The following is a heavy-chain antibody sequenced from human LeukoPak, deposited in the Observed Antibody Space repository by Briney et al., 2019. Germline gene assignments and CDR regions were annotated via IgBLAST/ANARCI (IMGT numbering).Heavy chain of an antibody. J-gene: IGHJ4*02. Sequence: SETLSLTCAVYGGSFSGYYWSWIRQPPGKGLEWIGEINHSGSTNYNPSLKSRVTTSVATSKTQFSLKLSSVTAADTAVYYCARGYGDGYPSPPDYWGQGTLVTVSS. V-gene: IGHV4-34*01. CDR2: INHSGST. D-gene: IGHD5-24*01. CDR3: ARGYGDGYPSPPDY. CDR1: GGSFSGYY.